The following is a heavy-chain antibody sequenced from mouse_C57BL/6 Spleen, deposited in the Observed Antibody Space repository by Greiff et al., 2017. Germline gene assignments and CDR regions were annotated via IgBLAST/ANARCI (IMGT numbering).Heavy chain of an antibody. V-gene: IGHV1-9*01. Sequence: QVQLQQSGAELMKPGASVKLSCKATGYTFTGYWIEWVKQRPGHGLEWIGEILPGSGSTNYTEKFKGKATFTADTSSNTAYMQLSSLTTEDSAIDYCARGGERDYAMDYWGQGTSVTVSS. CDR3: ARGGERDYAMDY. J-gene: IGHJ4*01. CDR2: ILPGSGST. CDR1: GYTFTGYW.